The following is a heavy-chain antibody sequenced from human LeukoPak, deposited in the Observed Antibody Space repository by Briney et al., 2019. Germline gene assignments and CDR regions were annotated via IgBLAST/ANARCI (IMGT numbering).Heavy chain of an antibody. Sequence: GGSLRLSCAASGFTVSSSYMSWVRQAPGKGLEWVSAISSSSSYIYYADSVKGRFTISRGNAKNSLYLQMNSLRAEDTAVYYCARDYYKNFDYWGQGTLVTVSS. J-gene: IGHJ4*02. CDR1: GFTVSSSY. V-gene: IGHV3-21*01. CDR2: ISSSSSYI. CDR3: ARDYYKNFDY. D-gene: IGHD3-22*01.